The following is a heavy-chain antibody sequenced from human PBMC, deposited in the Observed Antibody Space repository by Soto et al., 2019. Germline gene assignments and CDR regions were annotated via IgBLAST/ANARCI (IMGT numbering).Heavy chain of an antibody. CDR3: ARDRYCSGGSCYGWFDP. CDR1: GGSFSGYY. D-gene: IGHD2-15*01. CDR2: INHSGST. J-gene: IGHJ5*02. V-gene: IGHV4-34*01. Sequence: QVQLQQWGAGLLKPSETLSLTCAVYGGSFSGYYWSWIRQPPGKGLEWIGEINHSGSTNYNPSLKSRVTISVDTSKNQCSLKLSSVTAADTAVYYCARDRYCSGGSCYGWFDPWGQGTLVTVSS.